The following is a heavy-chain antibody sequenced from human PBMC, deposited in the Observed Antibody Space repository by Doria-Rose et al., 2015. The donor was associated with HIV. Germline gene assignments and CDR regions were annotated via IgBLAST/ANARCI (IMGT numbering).Heavy chain of an antibody. CDR3: ARGLLRGGWNDVDYYYGMDV. D-gene: IGHD1-1*01. V-gene: IGHV4-34*01. J-gene: IGHJ6*02. Sequence: QVQLQQWDAGLVKPSETLSLTCAVFGGSFSGYYWSWIRQPPGKGLERIGEIDHSGCTNCQTYLKSLVTISSDTSKNLFSLKLSSVTAADTAVYYCARGLLRGGWNDVDYYYGMDVRGQGTTVTVSS. CDR1: GGSFSGYY. CDR2: IDHSGCT.